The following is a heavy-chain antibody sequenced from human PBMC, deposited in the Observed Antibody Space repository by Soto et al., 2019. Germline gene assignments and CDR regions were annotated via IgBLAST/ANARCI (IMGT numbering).Heavy chain of an antibody. D-gene: IGHD6-25*01. CDR1: GGSISSGGYS. V-gene: IGHV4-30-2*01. J-gene: IGHJ6*02. Sequence: SETLSLTCAVSGGSISSGGYSWSWIRQPPGKGLEWIGYMYHSGSTNYNPSLKSRVTISVDTSKNQFSLKLSSVTAADTAVYYCARLGGPYGMDVWGQGTTVTVSS. CDR3: ARLGGPYGMDV. CDR2: MYHSGST.